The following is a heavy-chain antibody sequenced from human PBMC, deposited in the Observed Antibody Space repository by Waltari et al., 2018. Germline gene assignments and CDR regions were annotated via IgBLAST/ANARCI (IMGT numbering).Heavy chain of an antibody. CDR1: GGTLSTYT. Sequence: HVQLEPSGAEVRKPGSTVKVSCKASGGTLSTYTVTWVRQAPGQGLEWMGSIIPFLGISKYAQSLQARLTITVDQSTNTGYMELNNLRPEDTGVYYCARSGEMKGTVDYWGQGTLVTVSS. V-gene: IGHV1-69*02. J-gene: IGHJ4*02. D-gene: IGHD1-1*01. CDR3: ARSGEMKGTVDY. CDR2: IIPFLGIS.